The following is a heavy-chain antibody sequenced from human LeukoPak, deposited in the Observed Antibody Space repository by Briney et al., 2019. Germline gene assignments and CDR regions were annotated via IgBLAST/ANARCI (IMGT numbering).Heavy chain of an antibody. Sequence: PSETLSLTCTVSGGSISNYYWSWIRQPAGKGLEWIGRIHSNGSTNYNPSLKSRVTISVDKSKNQFSLRLSSVIAADTAVYFCARDRCEGYCTSFDYWGQGTLVTVSS. V-gene: IGHV4-4*07. CDR3: ARDRCEGYCTSFDY. CDR1: GGSISNYY. J-gene: IGHJ4*02. CDR2: IHSNGST. D-gene: IGHD2-8*01.